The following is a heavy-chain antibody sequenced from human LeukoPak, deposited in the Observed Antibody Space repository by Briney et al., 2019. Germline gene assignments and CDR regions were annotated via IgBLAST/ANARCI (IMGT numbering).Heavy chain of an antibody. CDR1: GYSITNNNW. CDR3: ARNQAVAANRGAFDI. Sequence: PSGTLSLTCTVSGYSITNNNWWGWIRQPPGKGLEWIGYIYYSGSAYYNASLKSRVTMSVDSSKNQFSLELSSVTAVDTAVYYCARNQAVAANRGAFDIWGQGTMVTVSS. D-gene: IGHD6-19*01. V-gene: IGHV4-28*01. CDR2: IYYSGSA. J-gene: IGHJ3*02.